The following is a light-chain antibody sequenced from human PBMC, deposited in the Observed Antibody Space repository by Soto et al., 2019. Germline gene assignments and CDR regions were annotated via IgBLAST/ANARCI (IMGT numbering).Light chain of an antibody. CDR1: HSISSW. CDR2: EAS. V-gene: IGKV1-5*03. Sequence: DIQMTQYPSTLSXSXGXXXTXXXLSSHSISSWLAWYQQKPGKAPRLLIYEASRLESGVPSRISGSGSGTEFTLTISSLQPDDFATYYCQQYTNYPWTFGQGTKVDI. CDR3: QQYTNYPWT. J-gene: IGKJ1*01.